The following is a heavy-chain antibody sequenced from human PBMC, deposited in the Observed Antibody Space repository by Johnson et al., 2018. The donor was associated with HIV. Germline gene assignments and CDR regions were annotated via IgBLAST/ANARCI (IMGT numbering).Heavy chain of an antibody. Sequence: VQLVESGGGLVQPGGSLRLSCAASGFTFSSYDMHWVRQGTGKGLEWVSAIGTAGDTYYPGSVKGRFTISRDNSKNTRYLQMNSLRAEDTAVYYCARDASDAFDIWGQGTMVTVSS. CDR2: IGTAGDT. CDR3: ARDASDAFDI. CDR1: GFTFSSYD. J-gene: IGHJ3*02. V-gene: IGHV3-13*01.